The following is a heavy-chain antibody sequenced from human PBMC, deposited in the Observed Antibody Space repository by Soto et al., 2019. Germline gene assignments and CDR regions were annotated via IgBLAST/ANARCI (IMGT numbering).Heavy chain of an antibody. J-gene: IGHJ5*01. CDR1: GGSISDDSY. V-gene: IGHV4-30-4*01. CDR3: ARDEYQLLSSVSWFDS. Sequence: SETLSLTCTVSGGSISDDSYWSWIRQTPGRGLEWIGYIYHTGNTYYNPSLRSRVSISVDKSKSQFSLKLISVTAADTAVYFCARDEYQLLSSVSWFDSWGQGTLVTVSS. D-gene: IGHD2-2*01. CDR2: IYHTGNT.